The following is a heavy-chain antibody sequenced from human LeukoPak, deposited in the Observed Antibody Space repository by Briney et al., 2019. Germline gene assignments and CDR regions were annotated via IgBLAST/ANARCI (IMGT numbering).Heavy chain of an antibody. Sequence: GGSLRLSCAASGFTFSTYGMNWVRQAPGKGLEWVSAVSGSGSTTYYARSVKGRFTVSRDNSKNTLYLQMNSLRAEDTAVYYCAKASAMIVVVSKHFDYWGQGTLVTVSS. CDR1: GFTFSTYG. CDR2: VSGSGSTT. J-gene: IGHJ4*02. D-gene: IGHD3-22*01. V-gene: IGHV3-23*01. CDR3: AKASAMIVVVSKHFDY.